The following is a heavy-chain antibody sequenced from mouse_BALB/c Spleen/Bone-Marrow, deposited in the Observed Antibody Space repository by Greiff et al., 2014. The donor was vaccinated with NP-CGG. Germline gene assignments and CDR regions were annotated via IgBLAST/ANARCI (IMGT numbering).Heavy chain of an antibody. Sequence: EVMLEESGGGLVQPGGSRKLSCAASGFTFSSFGMHWVRQAPEKGLEWVAYISSDSSTIYYADTMKGRFTISRDNPKNTLFLQMTSLRSEDTAMYYCTRSGALGAMDYWGQGTSVTVSS. CDR2: ISSDSSTI. V-gene: IGHV5-17*02. D-gene: IGHD1-2*01. J-gene: IGHJ4*01. CDR1: GFTFSSFG. CDR3: TRSGALGAMDY.